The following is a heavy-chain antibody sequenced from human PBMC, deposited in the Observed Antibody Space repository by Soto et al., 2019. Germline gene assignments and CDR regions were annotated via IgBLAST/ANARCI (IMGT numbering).Heavy chain of an antibody. Sequence: QVQLQESGPGLVKPSQTLSLTCTVSGGSISSTGYFWTWIRQHPVKGLEWIGYIFYSGSTFHNPSLKRRVTRSVDTSKSQFSLELSSVTAADTAVYYCAREAGSGDYFDYWGQGTLVTVSS. J-gene: IGHJ4*02. CDR3: AREAGSGDYFDY. V-gene: IGHV4-31*03. CDR1: GGSISSTGYF. CDR2: IFYSGST. D-gene: IGHD1-26*01.